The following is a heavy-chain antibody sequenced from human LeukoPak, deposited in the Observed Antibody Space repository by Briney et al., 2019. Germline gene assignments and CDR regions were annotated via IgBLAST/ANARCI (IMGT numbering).Heavy chain of an antibody. D-gene: IGHD6-19*01. CDR1: GFTFSTYS. CDR2: ISSSSSSI. CDR3: ATVGSTGWYYFDY. J-gene: IGHJ4*02. V-gene: IGHV3-48*01. Sequence: GGSLRPSCAASGFTFSTYSMTWVRQAPGKGLEWVSYISSSSSSIYYADSVKGRYTISRDNAKNSLYLQMNSLRAEDTAVYYCATVGSTGWYYFDYWGQGTLVTVSS.